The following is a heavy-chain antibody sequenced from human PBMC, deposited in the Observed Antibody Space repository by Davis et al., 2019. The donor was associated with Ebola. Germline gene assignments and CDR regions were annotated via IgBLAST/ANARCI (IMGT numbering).Heavy chain of an antibody. CDR3: ARMTAGTSFDY. Sequence: PSETLSLTCTVSGGSISSYYWSWIRQPPGKGLEWIGYIYYSGSTNYNPSLKSRVTISVDTSKNHFSLKLSSVTAADTAVYYCARMTAGTSFDYWGQGTLVTVSS. V-gene: IGHV4-59*01. CDR1: GGSISSYY. J-gene: IGHJ4*02. CDR2: IYYSGST.